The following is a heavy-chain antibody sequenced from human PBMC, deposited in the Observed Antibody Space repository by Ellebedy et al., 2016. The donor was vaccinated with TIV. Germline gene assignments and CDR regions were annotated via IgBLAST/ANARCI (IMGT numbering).Heavy chain of an antibody. Sequence: SETLSLTCTVSGGSISRSSYYWGWIRQPPGKGLEWIGSIYYTGSTDYNPSLKRRVAISADTSKNQFSLRLTSVTAADTAVYYCATWFGELLYVRWFDPWGQGTLVTVSS. J-gene: IGHJ5*02. CDR2: IYYTGST. CDR3: ATWFGELLYVRWFDP. V-gene: IGHV4-39*01. D-gene: IGHD3-10*01. CDR1: GGSISRSSYY.